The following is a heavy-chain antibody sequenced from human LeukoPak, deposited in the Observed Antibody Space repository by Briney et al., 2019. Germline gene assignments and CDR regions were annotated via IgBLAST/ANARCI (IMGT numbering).Heavy chain of an antibody. D-gene: IGHD4-17*01. J-gene: IGHJ4*02. CDR3: ASGTVTPFDY. Sequence: SETLSLTCTVSGGSISSYYWSWNRQPPGKGLEWIGYIYYSGSTNYNPSLKSRVTISVDTSKNQFSLKLSSVTAADTAVYYCASGTVTPFDYWGQGTLVTVSS. V-gene: IGHV4-59*01. CDR1: GGSISSYY. CDR2: IYYSGST.